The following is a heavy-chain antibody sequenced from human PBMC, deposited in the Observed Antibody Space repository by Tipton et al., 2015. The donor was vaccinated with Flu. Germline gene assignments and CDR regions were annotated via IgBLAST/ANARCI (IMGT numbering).Heavy chain of an antibody. Sequence: TLSLTCTVSGGSISTSNYYWDWIRQPPGKGLEWIGNIYYSGTTSYNPSLQRRVTISIYTSNNQFSLKLSAVTAAVTAVYYCARNLGGGAFDIWGQGTMVTVSS. CDR2: IYYSGTT. J-gene: IGHJ3*02. V-gene: IGHV4-39*07. CDR3: ARNLGGGAFDI. D-gene: IGHD3-10*01. CDR1: GGSISTSNYY.